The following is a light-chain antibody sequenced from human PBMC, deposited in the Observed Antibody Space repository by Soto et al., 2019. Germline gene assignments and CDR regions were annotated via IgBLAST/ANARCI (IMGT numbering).Light chain of an antibody. Sequence: QSALTQPPSVSGAHGKAVTISCTGTSSDVGGYNYVSWYQQHPGKAPKLMIYDVSQRPSGVPDRFSGSKSGNTASLTISGLQSEDEADYYCCSYAGSYTYVFGTGTKVTVL. V-gene: IGLV2-11*01. CDR3: CSYAGSYTYV. CDR1: SSDVGGYNY. J-gene: IGLJ1*01. CDR2: DVS.